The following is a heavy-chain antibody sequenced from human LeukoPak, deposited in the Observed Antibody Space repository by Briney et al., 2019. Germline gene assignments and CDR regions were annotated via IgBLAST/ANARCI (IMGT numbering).Heavy chain of an antibody. CDR3: AREKRRGYSSGWTPPFRNNWFDP. D-gene: IGHD6-25*01. CDR1: GFTFSSYG. CDR2: IWYDGSNK. V-gene: IGHV3-33*01. Sequence: PGGSLRLSCAASGFTFSSYGMHWVRQAPGKGLEWVAVIWYDGSNKYYADSVKGRFTISRDNSKNTLYLQMNSLRAEDTAVYYCAREKRRGYSSGWTPPFRNNWFDPWGQGTLVTVSS. J-gene: IGHJ5*02.